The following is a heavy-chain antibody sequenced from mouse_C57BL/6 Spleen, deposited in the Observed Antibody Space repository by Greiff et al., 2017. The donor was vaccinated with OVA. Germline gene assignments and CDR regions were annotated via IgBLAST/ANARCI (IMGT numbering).Heavy chain of an antibody. Sequence: EVQLQQSGPELVKPGASVKMSCKASGYTFTDYYMHWVKQSHGKSLEWIGIINPNNGGTSYNQKFKGKATLTVNKSSSTAYMELRNLSSEDSAVYYGARGEGNYEFADWGKGTLVTVSA. V-gene: IGHV1-22*01. CDR3: ARGEGNYEFAD. CDR1: GYTFTDYY. J-gene: IGHJ3*01. D-gene: IGHD2-1*01. CDR2: INPNNGGT.